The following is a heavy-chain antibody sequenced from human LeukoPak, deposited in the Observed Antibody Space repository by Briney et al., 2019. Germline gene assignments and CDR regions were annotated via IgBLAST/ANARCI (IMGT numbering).Heavy chain of an antibody. V-gene: IGHV3-48*04. D-gene: IGHD2-21*01. CDR3: ARDRAYSFDI. J-gene: IGHJ3*02. CDR2: ISSSSSTI. CDR1: GFTFSSYS. Sequence: GSLRLSCAASGFTFSSYSMNWVRQAPGKGLEWVSYISSSSSTIYYADSVKGRFTISRDNAKNSLYLQMNSLRAEDTAVYYCARDRAYSFDIWGQGTMVNVSS.